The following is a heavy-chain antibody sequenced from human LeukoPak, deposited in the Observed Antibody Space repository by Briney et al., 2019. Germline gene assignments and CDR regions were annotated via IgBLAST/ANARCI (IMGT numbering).Heavy chain of an antibody. CDR2: TRPVTGDT. J-gene: IGHJ4*02. CDR1: TFSGTY. V-gene: IGHV1-2*02. D-gene: IGHD1-1*01. Sequence: TFSGTYVQSVRRAPGERLDWIACTRPVTGDTNYAQRFQGRVTMTRDTSSRTTYMELSRLTSGHTALYYCASYGHGYNWRITWGQATQATVSS. CDR3: ASYGHGYNWRIT.